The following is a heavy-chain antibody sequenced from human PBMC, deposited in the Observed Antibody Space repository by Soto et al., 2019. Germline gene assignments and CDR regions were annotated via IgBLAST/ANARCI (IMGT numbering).Heavy chain of an antibody. V-gene: IGHV4-30-2*01. Sequence: PSETLSLTCAVSGGSIRRGGFSWSWIRQPPGKGLEWIGYIYHSGSTYYNPSLKSRVTISVDRSKNQFSLKLSSVTAADTAVYYCARVPGPWGQGTLVTVS. CDR2: IYHSGST. D-gene: IGHD7-27*01. J-gene: IGHJ5*02. CDR3: ARVPGP. CDR1: GGSIRRGGFS.